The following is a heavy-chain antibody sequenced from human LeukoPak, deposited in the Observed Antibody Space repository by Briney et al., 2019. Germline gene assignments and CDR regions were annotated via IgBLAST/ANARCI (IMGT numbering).Heavy chain of an antibody. Sequence: SETLSLTCAVYGGSFSGYYWRWIRQPPGKGLVWFGEINYSGSTNYNPSLKSRVTISVDTSKNQFSLKLSSVTAADTAVYYCSRRRYSYGYLGAFDIWGQGTMVTVSS. CDR2: INYSGST. V-gene: IGHV4-34*01. J-gene: IGHJ3*02. D-gene: IGHD5-18*01. CDR1: GGSFSGYY. CDR3: SRRRYSYGYLGAFDI.